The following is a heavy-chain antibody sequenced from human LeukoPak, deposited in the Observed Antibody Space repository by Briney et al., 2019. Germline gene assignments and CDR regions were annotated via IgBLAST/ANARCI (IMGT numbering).Heavy chain of an antibody. J-gene: IGHJ4*02. CDR1: GFTFSSYS. D-gene: IGHD3-22*01. CDR3: ARTYYYDSSGYRDDY. V-gene: IGHV3-48*04. CDR2: ISSSSSTI. Sequence: GGSLRLSCAASGFTFSSYSMNWVRQAPGKGLEWVSYISSSSSTIYYADSVKGRFTISRDNAKNSLYLQMNSLRAEDTAVYYCARTYYYDSSGYRDDYWGQGTLVTVSS.